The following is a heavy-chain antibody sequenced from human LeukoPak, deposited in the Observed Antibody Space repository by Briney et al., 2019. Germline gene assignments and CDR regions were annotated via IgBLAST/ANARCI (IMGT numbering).Heavy chain of an antibody. CDR1: GGSISSGSYY. D-gene: IGHD6-13*01. CDR3: ARDGGYSSSWYHDAFDI. Sequence: SSGTLSLTCAVSGGSISSGSYYWSWIRQPAGKGLEWIGRIYTSGSTNYNPSLKSRVTISVDTSKNQFSLKLSSVTAADTAVYYCARDGGYSSSWYHDAFDIWGQGTMVTVSS. J-gene: IGHJ3*02. CDR2: IYTSGST. V-gene: IGHV4-61*02.